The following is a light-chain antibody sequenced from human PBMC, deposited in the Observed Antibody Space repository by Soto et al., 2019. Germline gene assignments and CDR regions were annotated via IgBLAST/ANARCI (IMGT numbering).Light chain of an antibody. J-gene: IGLJ1*01. CDR3: NSYTSSSTLYV. CDR2: EVG. V-gene: IGLV2-14*01. CDR1: SSDIGGYNY. Sequence: QSALTQPASVSGSPGQSITISCTGTSSDIGGYNYVSWYQQHPGKAPKLMLYEVGNRTSGVANRVSGFNSGNTASLSITGHQAEFEAEYYCNSYTSSSTLYVFGTGTKLTVL.